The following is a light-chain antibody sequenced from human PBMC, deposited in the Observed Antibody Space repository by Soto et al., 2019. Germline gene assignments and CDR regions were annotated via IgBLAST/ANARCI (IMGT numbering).Light chain of an antibody. CDR3: SSYTSISPVV. J-gene: IGLJ2*01. V-gene: IGLV2-14*03. CDR2: NVS. Sequence: QSVLTQPASVSGSPGQSITISCTGTSSDVGGYDYVSWYQQHPGKTPKLVIYNVSNRPSGISNRFSGSKSGNTASLTISGLQAEDEADYYCSSYTSISPVVFGGGTKVTVL. CDR1: SSDVGGYDY.